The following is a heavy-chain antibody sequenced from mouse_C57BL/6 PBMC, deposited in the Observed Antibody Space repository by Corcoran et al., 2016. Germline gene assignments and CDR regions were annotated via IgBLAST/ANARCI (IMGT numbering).Heavy chain of an antibody. Sequence: QIQLVQSGPELKKPGETVKISCKASGYTFTTYGMSWVKQAPGKGLKWMGWINTYSGVPTFADDFKGRFAFSLETSASTAYLQINNLKNEDTATYFCAASTMVTRAWFAYWGQGTLVTVSA. CDR2: INTYSGVP. CDR1: GYTFTTYG. J-gene: IGHJ3*01. CDR3: AASTMVTRAWFAY. V-gene: IGHV9-3*01. D-gene: IGHD2-1*01.